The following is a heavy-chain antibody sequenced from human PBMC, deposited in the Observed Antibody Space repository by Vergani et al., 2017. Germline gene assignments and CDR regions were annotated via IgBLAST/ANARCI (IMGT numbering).Heavy chain of an antibody. CDR2: IYHSGST. V-gene: IGHV4-4*02. Sequence: QVQLQESGPGLVKPSGTLSLTCAVSGGSISSSNWWSWVRPPPGKGLEWFGEIYHSGSTNYNPSLKSRVTISVDKSKNQFSRKLSSVTAADTAVYYCARGGVEEWELHDAFDIWGQGTMVTVSS. CDR3: ARGGVEEWELHDAFDI. J-gene: IGHJ3*02. CDR1: GGSISSSNW. D-gene: IGHD1-26*01.